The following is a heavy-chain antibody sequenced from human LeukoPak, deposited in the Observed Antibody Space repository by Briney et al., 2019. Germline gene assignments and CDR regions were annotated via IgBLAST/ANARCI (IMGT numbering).Heavy chain of an antibody. D-gene: IGHD1-26*01. Sequence: PSETLSLTCAVYGGSFNTYYWSWIRQPPGKGLEWIGEIYHSGSTNYNPSLKSRVTISIDTSKNQFSLRLNSVTAADTAMYYCVKSGGYGLIDYWGQGTLVTVSS. CDR3: VKSGGYGLIDY. V-gene: IGHV4-34*01. CDR1: GGSFNTYY. J-gene: IGHJ4*02. CDR2: IYHSGST.